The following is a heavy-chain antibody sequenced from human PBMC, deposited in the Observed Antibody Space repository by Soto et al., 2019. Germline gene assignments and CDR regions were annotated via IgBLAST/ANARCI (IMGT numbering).Heavy chain of an antibody. V-gene: IGHV3-21*01. J-gene: IGHJ6*02. CDR1: GFTFSRNT. CDR2: ITSSGSYV. Sequence: GGSLRLSCVTSGFTFSRNTMNWVRQAPGKGLEWVASITSSGSYVYYADSVKGRFSASRDNAKXXXXXXXXXXXXDDTAIYFCVKDEGIEPMDVSGQGTTVTVS. D-gene: IGHD3-3*01. CDR3: VKDEGIEPMDV.